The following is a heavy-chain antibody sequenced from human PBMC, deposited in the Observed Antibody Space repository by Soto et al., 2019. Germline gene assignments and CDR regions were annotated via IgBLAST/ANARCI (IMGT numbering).Heavy chain of an antibody. CDR3: ARDYCSSTSCYDYYGMDV. CDR2: IWYDGSNK. CDR1: GFTFSSYG. Sequence: QVQLVESGGGVVQPGRSLRLSCAASGFTFSSYGMHWVRQAPGKGLEWVAVIWYDGSNKYYADSVKGGFTISRDNSKNTLYLQMNSLRAEDTAVYYCARDYCSSTSCYDYYGMDVWGQGTTVTVSS. J-gene: IGHJ6*02. V-gene: IGHV3-33*01. D-gene: IGHD2-2*01.